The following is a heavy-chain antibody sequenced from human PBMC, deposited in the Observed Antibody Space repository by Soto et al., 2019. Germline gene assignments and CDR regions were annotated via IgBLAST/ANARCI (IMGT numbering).Heavy chain of an antibody. V-gene: IGHV1-69*02. CDR2: IIPILGIA. CDR1: GGTFSSYT. J-gene: IGHJ4*02. CDR3: PSGRRGDILYDPIDY. Sequence: QVQLVQSGAEVKKPGSSVKVSCKASGGTFSSYTISWVRQAPGQGLEWMGRIIPILGIANYAQKFQGRVTITADQSTSTAYMELSSLRSEDTAVYYCPSGRRGDILYDPIDYWGQGTLVTVSS. D-gene: IGHD3-10*01.